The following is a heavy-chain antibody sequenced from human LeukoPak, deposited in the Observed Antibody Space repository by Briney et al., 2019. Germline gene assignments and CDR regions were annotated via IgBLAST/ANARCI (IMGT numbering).Heavy chain of an antibody. CDR1: GFTVSTNY. D-gene: IGHD2-21*02. Sequence: GGSLRLSCAASGFTVSTNYMSWVRQAPGKGLEWVSVIYSDGSTYYADSVKGRFTISRDNSENTLYLQMNSLRAEDTAVYYCARDLSAYCGGDCYSNWGQGTLVTVSS. CDR2: IYSDGST. CDR3: ARDLSAYCGGDCYSN. J-gene: IGHJ4*02. V-gene: IGHV3-66*01.